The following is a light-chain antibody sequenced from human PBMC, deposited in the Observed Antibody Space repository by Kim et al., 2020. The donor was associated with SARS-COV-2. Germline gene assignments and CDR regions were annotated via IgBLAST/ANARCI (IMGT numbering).Light chain of an antibody. V-gene: IGKV3-15*01. CDR3: HRYNNWPYT. J-gene: IGKJ2*01. CDR2: DAS. Sequence: VSPGERATLSCRASPTISTNLAWYRQKPGQAPSLVIYDASTRAAGIPPRFSGSGSGTEFTLTISSLQSEDFVIYYCHRYNNWPYTFGQGTKLEI. CDR1: PTISTN.